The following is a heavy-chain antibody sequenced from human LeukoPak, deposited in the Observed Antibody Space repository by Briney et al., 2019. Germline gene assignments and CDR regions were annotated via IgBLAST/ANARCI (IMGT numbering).Heavy chain of an antibody. D-gene: IGHD3-10*02. CDR3: AREVLQLSTGYFDL. CDR2: ASSDGSKK. Sequence: HPGGSLRLSCAASGFTFSRPSMHWVRQAPGKGLEWVAIASSDGSKKYYADSVKGRFTISRDNSKNTLYLQMNSLTTEDAAVYYCAREVLQLSTGYFDLWGQGTLVTVSS. J-gene: IGHJ4*02. CDR1: GFTFSRPS. V-gene: IGHV3-30-3*01.